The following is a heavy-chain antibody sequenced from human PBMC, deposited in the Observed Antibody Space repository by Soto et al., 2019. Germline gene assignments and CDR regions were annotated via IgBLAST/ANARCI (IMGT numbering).Heavy chain of an antibody. V-gene: IGHV1-3*01. CDR1: GYTFTSYA. J-gene: IGHJ4*02. CDR3: ARSIVVVTAADY. Sequence: QVQLVQSGAEVKKPGASVKVSCKASGYTFTSYAMHWVRQDPGQRLEWMGWINAGNGNTKYSQKFQGRVTITRDTSASTAYMELSSQRSEDTAVYYCARSIVVVTAADYWGQGTLVTVSS. D-gene: IGHD2-21*02. CDR2: INAGNGNT.